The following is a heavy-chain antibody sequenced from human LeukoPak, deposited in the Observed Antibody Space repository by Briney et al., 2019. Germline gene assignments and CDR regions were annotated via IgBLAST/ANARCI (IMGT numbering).Heavy chain of an antibody. V-gene: IGHV4-34*01. CDR3: ARGGEQQLDY. J-gene: IGHJ4*02. CDR1: GGSFSGYY. D-gene: IGHD6-13*01. CDR2: INHSGST. Sequence: SETLSLTCAVYGGSFSGYYWSWIRQPPGKGLEWIGEINHSGSTNYNLSLKSRVTISVDTSKNQFSLKLSSVTAADTAVYYCARGGEQQLDYWGQGTLVTVSS.